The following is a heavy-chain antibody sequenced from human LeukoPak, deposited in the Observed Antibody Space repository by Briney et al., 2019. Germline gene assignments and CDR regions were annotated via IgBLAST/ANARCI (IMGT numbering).Heavy chain of an antibody. D-gene: IGHD4/OR15-4a*01. V-gene: IGHV3-23*01. Sequence: GGSLTPSCAASGFTFSSYAMSWVRQAPGKGLEWVSGISGSGGYTHYADSVKGRFTISRDNSKNTLYLQMSSLGVEDTAVYSCAKRAPGAPDGLLDYWGQGTLVTVSS. CDR3: AKRAPGAPDGLLDY. CDR2: ISGSGGYT. CDR1: GFTFSSYA. J-gene: IGHJ4*02.